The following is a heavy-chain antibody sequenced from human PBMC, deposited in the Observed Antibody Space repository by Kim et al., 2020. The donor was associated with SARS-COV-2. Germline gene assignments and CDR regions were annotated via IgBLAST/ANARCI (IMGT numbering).Heavy chain of an antibody. Sequence: GGSLRLSCAASGFTFDDYAMHWVRQAPGKGLEWVSGISWNSGSIGYADSVKGRFTISRDNAKNSLYLQMNSLRAEDTALYYCAKVVAADARGGYYYYGM. CDR1: GFTFDDYA. V-gene: IGHV3-9*01. D-gene: IGHD2-15*01. CDR3: AKVVAADARGGYYYYGM. CDR2: ISWNSGSI. J-gene: IGHJ6*01.